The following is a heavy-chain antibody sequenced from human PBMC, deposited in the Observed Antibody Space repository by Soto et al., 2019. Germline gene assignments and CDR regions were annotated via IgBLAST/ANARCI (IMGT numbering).Heavy chain of an antibody. V-gene: IGHV4-34*01. CDR2: INHSGST. J-gene: IGHJ3*02. CDR3: ARFSGYRITIFGVARDAFDI. D-gene: IGHD3-3*01. CDR1: GGSFSGYY. Sequence: QVQLQQWGAGLLKPSETLSLTCAVYGGSFSGYYWSWIRQPPGKGLEWIGEINHSGSTNYNPSLQSRVTISVDTSKNQFSLKLSSVTAADTAVYYCARFSGYRITIFGVARDAFDIWGQGTMVTVSS.